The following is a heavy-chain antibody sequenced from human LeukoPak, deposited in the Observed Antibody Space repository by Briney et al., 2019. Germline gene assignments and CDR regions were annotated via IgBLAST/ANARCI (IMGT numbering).Heavy chain of an antibody. Sequence: GGSLRLSCAASGFTFSSFSMHWVRQAPGKGLEWGAVVSYDGSKKYYADSVKGRFTISRDNSKNTLYLQMNSLRAEDTAVYYCARDVLVGATTPFDYWGQGTLVTVSS. CDR2: VSYDGSKK. D-gene: IGHD1-26*01. J-gene: IGHJ4*02. CDR3: ARDVLVGATTPFDY. CDR1: GFTFSSFS. V-gene: IGHV3-30-3*01.